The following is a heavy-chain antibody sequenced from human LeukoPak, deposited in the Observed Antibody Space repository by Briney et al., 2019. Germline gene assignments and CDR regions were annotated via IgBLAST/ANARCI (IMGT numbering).Heavy chain of an antibody. V-gene: IGHV1-69*13. CDR3: AGDVGGRSGFDY. CDR1: GGTFSSYA. J-gene: IGHJ4*02. CDR2: IIPIFGTA. Sequence: SEKVSCKASGGTFSSYAIIWVRQAPGQGREWMGGIIPIFGTANYAQKFKGSVTITADESTSTADMELSSLRSEDTAVYYCAGDVGGRSGFDYWGQGTLVTVSS. D-gene: IGHD1-26*01.